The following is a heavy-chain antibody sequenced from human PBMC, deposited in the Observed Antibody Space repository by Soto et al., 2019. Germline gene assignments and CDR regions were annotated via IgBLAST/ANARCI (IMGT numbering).Heavy chain of an antibody. Sequence: GASVKVSCKASGYTFTSYGISCVRQAPGQGLEWMGWISAYNGNTNYAQKLQGRVTMTTDTSTSTAYMELRSLRSDDTAVYYCARDTPGIAAAGYFDYWGQGTLVTVSS. D-gene: IGHD6-13*01. J-gene: IGHJ4*02. CDR2: ISAYNGNT. CDR1: GYTFTSYG. V-gene: IGHV1-18*01. CDR3: ARDTPGIAAAGYFDY.